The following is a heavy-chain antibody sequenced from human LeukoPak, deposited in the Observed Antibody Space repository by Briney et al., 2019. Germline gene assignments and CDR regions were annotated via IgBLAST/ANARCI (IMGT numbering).Heavy chain of an antibody. V-gene: IGHV3-48*03. CDR3: ARDGGGRGYSYGPADY. J-gene: IGHJ4*02. Sequence: GGSLRLSCAASGFTFSSYEMNWVRQAPAKGLEWVSYISSSGSTIYYADSVKGRFTISRDNAKNSLYLQMNSLRAEDTAVYYCARDGGGRGYSYGPADYWGQGTLATVSS. D-gene: IGHD5-18*01. CDR1: GFTFSSYE. CDR2: ISSSGSTI.